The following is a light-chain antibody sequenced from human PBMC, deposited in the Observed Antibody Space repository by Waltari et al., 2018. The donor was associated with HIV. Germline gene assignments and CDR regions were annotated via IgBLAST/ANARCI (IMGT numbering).Light chain of an antibody. V-gene: IGLV1-47*01. CDR3: AAWDVSLSGNWV. CDR1: SSNIGSNY. Sequence: SVLPQPPSASGTPGQRVPISCSGRSSNIGSNYVSWYQQFPGTTPKLLIYRNNQRPFGVPDRFSGSKSGTSASLAISGLRSEDEADYYCAAWDVSLSGNWVFGGGTKLTVL. J-gene: IGLJ3*02. CDR2: RNN.